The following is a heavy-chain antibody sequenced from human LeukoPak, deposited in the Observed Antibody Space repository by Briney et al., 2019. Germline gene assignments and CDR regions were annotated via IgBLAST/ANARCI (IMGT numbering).Heavy chain of an antibody. V-gene: IGHV3-53*01. J-gene: IGHJ6*02. CDR2: IYSDGTT. Sequence: GGSLRLSCAASGFSVSSSYMSWVRQAPGKGLEWVSVIYSDGTTYYVDSVKGRFTISRDNSKNTLYLQMNSLRAEDTAVYYCARDLGSGSYYKRDGMDVWGQGTTVTVSS. CDR3: ARDLGSGSYYKRDGMDV. D-gene: IGHD3-10*01. CDR1: GFSVSSSY.